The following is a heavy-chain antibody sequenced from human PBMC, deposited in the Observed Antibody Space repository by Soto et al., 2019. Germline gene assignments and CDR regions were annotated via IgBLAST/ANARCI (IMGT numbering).Heavy chain of an antibody. V-gene: IGHV1-18*01. CDR1: GYTFTSYG. CDR3: ARDSFAAMISPGGAGMDV. D-gene: IGHD2-2*01. J-gene: IGHJ6*02. CDR2: ISAYNGNT. Sequence: ASVKVSCKASGYTFTSYGISWVRQAPGQGLEWMGWISAYNGNTNYAQKLQGRVTMTTDTSTSTAYMELRSLRSDDTAVYYCARDSFAAMISPGGAGMDVWGQGTTVTVSS.